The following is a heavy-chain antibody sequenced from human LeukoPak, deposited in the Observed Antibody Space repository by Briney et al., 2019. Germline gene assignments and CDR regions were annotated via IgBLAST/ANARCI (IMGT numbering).Heavy chain of an antibody. CDR2: INHSGST. Sequence: SETLSLTCAVYDGSFSGYYWSWIRQPPGKGLEWIGEINHSGSTNYNPSLKSRVTISVDTSKNQFSLKLSSVTAADTAVYYCARGYTGYSGYDWPHYWGQGTLVTVSS. CDR3: ARGYTGYSGYDWPHY. V-gene: IGHV4-34*01. CDR1: DGSFSGYY. D-gene: IGHD5-12*01. J-gene: IGHJ4*02.